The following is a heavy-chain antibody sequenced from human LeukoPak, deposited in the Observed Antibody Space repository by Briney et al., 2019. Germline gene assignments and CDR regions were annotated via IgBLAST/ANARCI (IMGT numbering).Heavy chain of an antibody. CDR1: GGSINGSGYY. Sequence: SETLSLTCTVSGGSINGSGYYWSWIRQPPGKGLECIGYIFHSGTTYYNPPLRSRVTISVDRSKNQFSLNLSSVAAADTALYYCARVNSGYEPFECWGQGALVTVSS. CDR2: IFHSGTT. CDR3: ARVNSGYEPFEC. J-gene: IGHJ4*02. D-gene: IGHD5-12*01. V-gene: IGHV4-30-2*01.